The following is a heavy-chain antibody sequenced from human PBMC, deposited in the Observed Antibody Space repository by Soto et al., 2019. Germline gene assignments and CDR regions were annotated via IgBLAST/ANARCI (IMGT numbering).Heavy chain of an antibody. CDR2: INPSGGST. Sequence: ASVKVSCKASGGTFSSYAISWVRQAPGQGLEWMGIINPSGGSTGYAQKFQGRVTMTRDTSTSTVYMELTSLRSNDTAIYYCAMVDVYVTPSPQDVWGQGTTVTVSS. D-gene: IGHD3-16*01. V-gene: IGHV1-46*01. CDR3: AMVDVYVTPSPQDV. CDR1: GGTFSSYA. J-gene: IGHJ6*02.